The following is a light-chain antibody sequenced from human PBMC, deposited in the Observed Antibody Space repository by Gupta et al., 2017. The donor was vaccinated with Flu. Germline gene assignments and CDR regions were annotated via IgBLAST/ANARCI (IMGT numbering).Light chain of an antibody. Sequence: DIVMTQSPDPLTVSLGERATINCKSSQSVLYSSNNKNYLAWYQQKAGQPPKLLIYWASTRESGVPDRFSGSGSGTDFTLTISSLQAEDVAVYYCQQYYSIPRTFGQGTKVEIK. J-gene: IGKJ1*01. CDR1: QSVLYSSNNKNY. CDR2: WAS. CDR3: QQYYSIPRT. V-gene: IGKV4-1*01.